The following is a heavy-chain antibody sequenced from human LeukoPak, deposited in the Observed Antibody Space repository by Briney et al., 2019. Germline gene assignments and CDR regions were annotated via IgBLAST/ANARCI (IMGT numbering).Heavy chain of an antibody. CDR3: ARHRSFYVMGIAAAGNFDY. CDR2: IKQDGSEK. CDR1: GFTFSSYW. D-gene: IGHD6-13*01. J-gene: IGHJ4*02. Sequence: GGSLRLSCAASGFTFSSYWMSWVRQAPGKGLEWVANIKQDGSEKYYVDSVKGRFTISRDNAKNSLYLQMNSLRAEDTAVYYCARHRSFYVMGIAAAGNFDYWGQGTLVTVSS. V-gene: IGHV3-7*03.